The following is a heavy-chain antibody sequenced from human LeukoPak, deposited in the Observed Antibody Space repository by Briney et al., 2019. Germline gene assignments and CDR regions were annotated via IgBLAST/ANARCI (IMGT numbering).Heavy chain of an antibody. CDR3: AKENQRWLQFAFDH. J-gene: IGHJ4*02. Sequence: GGSLRLSCAASGFTFSSYAMSWVRQAPGKGLEWVSGISDSGDNTYYAGSVKGRFTISRDNSKNTLYLQMNSLRAEDTAIYYCAKENQRWLQFAFDHWGQGTLVTVSS. CDR2: ISDSGDNT. V-gene: IGHV3-23*01. D-gene: IGHD5-24*01. CDR1: GFTFSSYA.